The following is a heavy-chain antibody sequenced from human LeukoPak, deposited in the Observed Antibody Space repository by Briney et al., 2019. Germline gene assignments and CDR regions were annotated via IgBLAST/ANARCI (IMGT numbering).Heavy chain of an antibody. V-gene: IGHV3-73*01. Sequence: PGGSLRLSCAAWGFTFRGSAMHWVRQASGEGGEGVGRIRRKANSYATAYGAAEKDKFTIAREDANNRAYLQMTRLKTEDTAVYYCTRHGEAYYGSGPDAFDIWGQGTMVTVSS. J-gene: IGHJ3*02. CDR3: TRHGEAYYGSGPDAFDI. CDR2: IRRKANSYAT. D-gene: IGHD3-10*01. CDR1: GFTFRGSA.